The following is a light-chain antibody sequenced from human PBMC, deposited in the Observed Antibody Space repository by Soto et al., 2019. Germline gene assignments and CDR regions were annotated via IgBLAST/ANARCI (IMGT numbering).Light chain of an antibody. CDR2: KAS. Sequence: DIQMTQSPSSLSASLGDRVPITCRASQTISSWLAWYQQKPGKAPKLLIYKASTLKSGVPSRFRGSGSGTEFTLTISSLQPDDVETYYCQHYNSYSAAFGQGTKVDIK. J-gene: IGKJ1*01. CDR3: QHYNSYSAA. V-gene: IGKV1-5*03. CDR1: QTISSW.